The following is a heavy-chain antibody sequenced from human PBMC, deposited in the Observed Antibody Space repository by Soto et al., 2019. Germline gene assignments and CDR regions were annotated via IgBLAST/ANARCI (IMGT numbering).Heavy chain of an antibody. CDR1: GYTLTELS. Sequence: AASVKVSCKVSGYTLTELSMHWVRQAPGKGLEWMGGFDPEDGETIYAQKFQGRVTMTEDTSTDTAYMELSSLRSEDTAVYYCATDSGRDGYSSFDYWGQGTLVTVSS. CDR3: ATDSGRDGYSSFDY. V-gene: IGHV1-24*01. J-gene: IGHJ4*02. D-gene: IGHD5-18*01. CDR2: FDPEDGET.